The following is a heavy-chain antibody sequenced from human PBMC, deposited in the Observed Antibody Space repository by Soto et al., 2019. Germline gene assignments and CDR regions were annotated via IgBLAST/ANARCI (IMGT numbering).Heavy chain of an antibody. CDR1: GFTFSSYG. J-gene: IGHJ4*02. Sequence: HLGGSLRLSCAASGFTFSSYGMHWVRQAPGKGLEWVAVIWYDGSNKYYADSVKGRFTISRDNSKNTLYLQMNSLRAEDTAVYYCAGGYCSSPSCLDSWGRGPLVTASP. D-gene: IGHD2-2*01. CDR3: AGGYCSSPSCLDS. V-gene: IGHV3-33*01. CDR2: IWYDGSNK.